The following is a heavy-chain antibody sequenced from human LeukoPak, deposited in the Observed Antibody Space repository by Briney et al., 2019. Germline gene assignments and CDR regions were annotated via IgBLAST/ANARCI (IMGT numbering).Heavy chain of an antibody. D-gene: IGHD3/OR15-3a*01. J-gene: IGHJ4*02. CDR2: IFYSGST. V-gene: IGHV4-39*01. CDR1: SGSISTSNYY. CDR3: ARQTGSGLFTLP. Sequence: SETLSLTCTVSSGSISTSNYYWGWVRQPPGKALEWIGNIFYSGSTYYSPSLKSRVTISLDTSRNQFSLRLTSVTAADTAMYYCARQTGSGLFTLPGGQGTLVTVSS.